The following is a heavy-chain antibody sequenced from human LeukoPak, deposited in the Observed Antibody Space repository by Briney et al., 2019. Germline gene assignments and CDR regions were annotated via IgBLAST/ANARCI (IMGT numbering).Heavy chain of an antibody. Sequence: SETLSLTCTVSGHSISSGYYWGWIRQPPGKGLKWIGSISHSGSTYYNPSLKSRVTISVDTSKNQFSLKLSSVTAADTAVYYCARDMVRGLNYYYYMDVWGKGTAVTISS. D-gene: IGHD3-10*01. CDR1: GHSISSGYY. CDR2: ISHSGST. CDR3: ARDMVRGLNYYYYMDV. J-gene: IGHJ6*03. V-gene: IGHV4-38-2*02.